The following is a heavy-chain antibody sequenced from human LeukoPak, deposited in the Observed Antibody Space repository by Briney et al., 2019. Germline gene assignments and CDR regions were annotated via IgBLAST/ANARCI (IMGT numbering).Heavy chain of an antibody. CDR2: ISWNSGSI. CDR1: GFTFDDYA. CDR3: TRGGTTNSATDY. J-gene: IGHJ4*02. V-gene: IGHV3-9*01. D-gene: IGHD1/OR15-1a*01. Sequence: PGGSLRLSCAASGFTFDDYAMHWVRQAPGKGLEWVSGISWNSGSIGYADSVKGRFTISRDNAKNSLYLQMNSLRAEDTAVYYCTRGGTTNSATDYWGQGTLVTVSS.